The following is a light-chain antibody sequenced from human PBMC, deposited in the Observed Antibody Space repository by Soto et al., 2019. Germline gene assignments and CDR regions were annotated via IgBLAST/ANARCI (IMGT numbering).Light chain of an antibody. CDR2: DAS. CDR1: RSISDW. Sequence: DIQMTQSPSSLSPSVGDRVTITCRASRSISDWLAWYQQKPGKAPELLIFDASNLKSGVSSRFSGCGSGTEFTLTISRLQPDDVATYYCLQYSSHSWTFGQGTKVDIK. V-gene: IGKV1-5*01. J-gene: IGKJ1*01. CDR3: LQYSSHSWT.